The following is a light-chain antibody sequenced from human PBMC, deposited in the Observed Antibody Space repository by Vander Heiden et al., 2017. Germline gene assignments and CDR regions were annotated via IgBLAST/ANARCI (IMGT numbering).Light chain of an antibody. CDR1: QSIGNY. CDR2: TAS. CDR3: QQSYSIPLT. V-gene: IGKV1-39*01. J-gene: IGKJ4*01. Sequence: DIQMTQSPAPLSASVGDRVTISCRASQSIGNYLNWYQQKPGRAPKPLIYTASSLESGVPSRFSGGGSGTDFTLTISRLQPEDFATYYCQQSYSIPLTFGAGTTVEIK.